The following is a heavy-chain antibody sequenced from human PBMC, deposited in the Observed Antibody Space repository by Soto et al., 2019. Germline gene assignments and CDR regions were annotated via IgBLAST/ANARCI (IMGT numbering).Heavy chain of an antibody. CDR2: ISAYNGNT. Sequence: ASXKVSSKASVYTFTSYGISWVRQPHGQRIEWMGWISAYNGNTNYAQKLQGRVTMNTDTSTSTAYMELRSLRSDDTAVYYCSFTWGGYCSGGSCLAPAIDYWAQGTLVTVSS. D-gene: IGHD2-15*01. CDR3: SFTWGGYCSGGSCLAPAIDY. V-gene: IGHV1-18*01. J-gene: IGHJ4*02. CDR1: VYTFTSYG.